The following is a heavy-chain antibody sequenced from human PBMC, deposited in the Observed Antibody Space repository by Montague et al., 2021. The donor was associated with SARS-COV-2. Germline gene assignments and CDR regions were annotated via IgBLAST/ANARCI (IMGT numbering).Heavy chain of an antibody. CDR2: ISYDGSNK. D-gene: IGHD3-10*01. CDR3: ARDREITMVRGAPLYGMDV. V-gene: IGHV3-30-3*01. Sequence: SLRLSCAASGFIFSDYYMTWIRQAPGKGLEWVAVISYDGSNKYYADSVKGRFTISRDNSKNTLYLQMNSLRAEDTAVYYCARDREITMVRGAPLYGMDVWGQGTRSPSP. CDR1: GFIFSDYY. J-gene: IGHJ6*02.